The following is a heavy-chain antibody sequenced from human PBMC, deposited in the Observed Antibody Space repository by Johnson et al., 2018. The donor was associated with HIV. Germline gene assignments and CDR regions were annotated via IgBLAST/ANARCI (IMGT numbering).Heavy chain of an antibody. D-gene: IGHD3-3*01. V-gene: IGHV3-30*18. Sequence: MMLVESGGGVVQPGTSLRLSCAASGFTFNTYGMHWVRQAPGKGLEWVALMSHDGSNKYYTDPVKGRFTISRDNSKNALYLQMHNLTTEDTAVYYCAKGYYDSPFGFDIWGQGTMVIVSS. CDR1: GFTFNTYG. CDR3: AKGYYDSPFGFDI. CDR2: MSHDGSNK. J-gene: IGHJ3*02.